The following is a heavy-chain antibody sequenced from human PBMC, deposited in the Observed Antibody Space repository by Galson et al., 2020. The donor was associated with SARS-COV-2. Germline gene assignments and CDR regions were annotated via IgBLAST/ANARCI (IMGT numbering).Heavy chain of an antibody. Sequence: GESLKISCAASGFTVSSNYMSWVRQAPGKGLEWVSVIYSGGSTYYADSVKGRFTISRDNSKNTLYLQMNSLRAEDTAVYYCASTLLHDYLDYWGQGTLVTVSS. CDR2: IYSGGST. V-gene: IGHV3-53*01. CDR1: GFTVSSNY. J-gene: IGHJ4*02. CDR3: ASTLLHDYLDY.